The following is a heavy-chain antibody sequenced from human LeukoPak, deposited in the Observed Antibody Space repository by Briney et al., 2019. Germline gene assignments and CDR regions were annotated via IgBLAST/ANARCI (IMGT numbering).Heavy chain of an antibody. CDR2: MNPNSGNT. D-gene: IGHD5-24*01. CDR1: GYTFSSYD. V-gene: IGHV1-8*01. J-gene: IGHJ4*02. CDR3: TRGLRVELAIDY. Sequence: ASVKVSCKASGYTFSSYDISRVRQATGQGLEWMGWMNPNSGNTGYAQKFRGRVTMTRDTSISTAYMELSSLRSEDTATYYCTRGLRVELAIDYWGQGTPVTVSS.